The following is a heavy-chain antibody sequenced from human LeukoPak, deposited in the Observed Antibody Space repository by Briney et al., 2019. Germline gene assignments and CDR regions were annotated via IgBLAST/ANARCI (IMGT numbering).Heavy chain of an antibody. V-gene: IGHV3-53*04. CDR2: IYSGSTT. CDR1: GFTVSSNY. J-gene: IGHJ5*02. CDR3: ARSGIGYSGYDWVESRDNWFDL. D-gene: IGHD5-12*01. Sequence: GGSLRLSCAASGFTVSSNYMSWVRQAPGKGLEWVSVIYSGSTTYYADSVKGRFTISRHNSKNTLYLQMNSLRAEDTAVYYCARSGIGYSGYDWVESRDNWFDLWGQGTLVTVSS.